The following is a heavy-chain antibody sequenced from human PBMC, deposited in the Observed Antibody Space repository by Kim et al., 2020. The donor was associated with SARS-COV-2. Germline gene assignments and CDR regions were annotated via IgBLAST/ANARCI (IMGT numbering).Heavy chain of an antibody. D-gene: IGHD2-15*01. CDR1: GFTFSSYE. CDR3: ARVVPVSRVGYCSGGSCYENWYFDL. CDR2: ISSSGSTI. V-gene: IGHV3-48*03. J-gene: IGHJ2*01. Sequence: GGSLRLSCAASGFTFSSYEMNWVRQAPGKGLEWVSYISSSGSTIYYADSVKGRFTISRDNAKNSLYLQMNSLRAEDTAVYYCARVVPVSRVGYCSGGSCYENWYFDLWGRGTLVTVSS.